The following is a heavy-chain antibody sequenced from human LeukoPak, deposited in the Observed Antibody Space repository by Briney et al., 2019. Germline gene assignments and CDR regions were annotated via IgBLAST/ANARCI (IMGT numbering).Heavy chain of an antibody. Sequence: GGSLRLSCAASGFTFSDYYMSWIRQAPGKGLEWVSYISSSSSYTNFADSVKGRFTISRDNAKNSLYLQMNSLRAEDTAVYYCAKPSSGWYSGFDYWGQGTLVTVSS. D-gene: IGHD6-19*01. CDR3: AKPSSGWYSGFDY. CDR2: ISSSSSYT. V-gene: IGHV3-11*03. CDR1: GFTFSDYY. J-gene: IGHJ4*02.